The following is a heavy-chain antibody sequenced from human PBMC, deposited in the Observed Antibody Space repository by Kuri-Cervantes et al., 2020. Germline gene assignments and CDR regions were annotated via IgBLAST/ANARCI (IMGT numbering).Heavy chain of an antibody. Sequence: ASVKVSCKVSGYTLTELSMHWVRQAPGKGLEWMGGFDPEDGETIYAQKFQGRVTMTEDTSTDTAYMELSSLRSEDTAVYYCARTSPNDFWSGYLVYYYYYYMDVWGKGTTVTVSS. CDR3: ARTSPNDFWSGYLVYYYYYYMDV. CDR2: FDPEDGET. CDR1: GYTLTELS. V-gene: IGHV1-24*01. D-gene: IGHD3-3*01. J-gene: IGHJ6*03.